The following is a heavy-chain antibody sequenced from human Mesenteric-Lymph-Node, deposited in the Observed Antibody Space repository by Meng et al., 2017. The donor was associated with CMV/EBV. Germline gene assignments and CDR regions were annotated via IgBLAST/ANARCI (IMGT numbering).Heavy chain of an antibody. Sequence: SETLSLTCAVHGGSFSNNYWYWVRQSPDQGLEWMGEFNKSGYTDYNPYLKSRVTISVDTSANQFSLTLRSVTATDTAVYSCARLRANYGGNRYYFDVWGQGTVVTVSS. CDR2: FNKSGYT. CDR1: GGSFSNNY. CDR3: ARLRANYGGNRYYFDV. V-gene: IGHV4-34*01. D-gene: IGHD4-23*01. J-gene: IGHJ4*02.